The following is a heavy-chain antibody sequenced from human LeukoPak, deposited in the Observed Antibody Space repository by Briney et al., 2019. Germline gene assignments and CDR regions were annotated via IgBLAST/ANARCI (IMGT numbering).Heavy chain of an antibody. CDR3: ATVARGITMIVAYYFDY. Sequence: GASVKVSCKVSGYTLTELSMHWVRQAPGKGLEWMGGFDPEDGETIYAQKFQGRVTMTEDTSTDTAYMELSSLRSEDTAVYYCATVARGITMIVAYYFDYWGQGTLVTVSS. CDR1: GYTLTELS. V-gene: IGHV1-24*01. J-gene: IGHJ4*02. CDR2: FDPEDGET. D-gene: IGHD3-22*01.